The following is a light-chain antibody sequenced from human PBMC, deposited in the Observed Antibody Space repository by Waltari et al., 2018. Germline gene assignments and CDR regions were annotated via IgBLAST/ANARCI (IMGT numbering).Light chain of an antibody. CDR2: RNN. J-gene: IGLJ1*01. V-gene: IGLV1-44*01. CDR1: GSNIGIHT. Sequence: QSVLTQPPSASWTPGQRVLISCSGRGSNIGIHTFNWYRHVPGTAPKLLIYRNNQSPSGVPDRFSASKSGTSASLAIDGLRSEDEAIYYCASWDDSHYVFGPGTQVTVL. CDR3: ASWDDSHYV.